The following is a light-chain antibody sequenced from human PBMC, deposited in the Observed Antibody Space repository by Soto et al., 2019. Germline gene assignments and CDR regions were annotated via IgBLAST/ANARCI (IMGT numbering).Light chain of an antibody. V-gene: IGLV2-14*01. CDR1: SIDVGGYNY. CDR2: EVS. J-gene: IGLJ1*01. Sequence: SALTPPASVSGSPGQSITISCTGTSIDVGGYNYVSWYQQHPGKAPKLMIYEVSNRPSGVSNRFSGSKSGNTASLTISGLQAEDEADYYCSSYTSSSTPYVFGTGTKLTVL. CDR3: SSYTSSSTPYV.